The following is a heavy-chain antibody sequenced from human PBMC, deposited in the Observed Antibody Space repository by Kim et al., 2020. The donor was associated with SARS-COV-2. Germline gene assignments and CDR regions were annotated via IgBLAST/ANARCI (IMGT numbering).Heavy chain of an antibody. CDR3: AKAPIGVAPMADY. CDR1: GFTFSSYA. Sequence: GGSLRLSCAASGFTFSSYAMHWVRQAPGKGLEWVAVIWYDGSNKYYADSVKGRFTISRDNSKNTLYLQMNSLRAEDTAVYYCAKAPIGVAPMADYWGQGTLVTVSS. V-gene: IGHV3-33*06. D-gene: IGHD3-3*01. CDR2: IWYDGSNK. J-gene: IGHJ4*02.